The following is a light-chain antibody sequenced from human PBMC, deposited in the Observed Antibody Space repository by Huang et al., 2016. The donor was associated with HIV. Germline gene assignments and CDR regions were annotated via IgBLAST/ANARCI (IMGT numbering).Light chain of an antibody. V-gene: IGKV2-28*01. CDR3: MEALQAPYT. CDR1: QSLRHRNGLNY. CDR2: LGS. Sequence: DAVMTQSPLSPPVPPGEPASISCRSSQSLRHRNGLNYLDWYLQKPGQSPQLLIHLGSSRASGVPDRFSGGGSGTDFSLNISRVEAEDAGIYYCMEALQAPYTFGQGTKLEI. J-gene: IGKJ2*01.